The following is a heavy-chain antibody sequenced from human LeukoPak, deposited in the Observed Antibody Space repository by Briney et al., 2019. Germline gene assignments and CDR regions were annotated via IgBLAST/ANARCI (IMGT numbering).Heavy chain of an antibody. Sequence: ASVKVSCKASGYTFSSYDINWVRQATGQGLEWVGYMNPNSGKTGYAQKFQGRVTITRNNSISTAYLELRFLRSEDTAVYFCASGAVLTPDGFDSWGQGTLVTVSS. CDR3: ASGAVLTPDGFDS. CDR1: GYTFSSYD. V-gene: IGHV1-8*01. CDR2: MNPNSGKT. D-gene: IGHD4-23*01. J-gene: IGHJ4*02.